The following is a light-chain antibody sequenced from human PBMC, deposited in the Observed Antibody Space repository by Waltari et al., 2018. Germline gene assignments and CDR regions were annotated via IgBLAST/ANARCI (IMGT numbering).Light chain of an antibody. J-gene: IGKJ2*01. CDR2: AAS. CDR3: QEVNRFPYT. CDR1: QVIGSW. Sequence: DIQMTQSPSSLSASVGARVTITCRASQVIGSWLAWYQQKQGKAPRLLIYAASTLQSGVPSRFSGSGSGTDFTLTISSVQSEDFATYFCQEVNRFPYTFGQGTKLEIK. V-gene: IGKV1-12*01.